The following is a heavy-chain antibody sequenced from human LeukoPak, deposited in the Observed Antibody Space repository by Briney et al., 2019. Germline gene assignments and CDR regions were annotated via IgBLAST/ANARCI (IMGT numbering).Heavy chain of an antibody. J-gene: IGHJ4*02. CDR1: GGSISTYY. D-gene: IGHD2-8*01. Sequence: SLTCTVSGGSISTYYWSWIRQPPGKGLEWIAYIDYSGSTSYNPSLKSRVSISIDTSKNQFSLRLSSVTAADTAVYYCARLNGVNWGQGTXVTXS. CDR2: IDYSGST. CDR3: ARLNGVN. V-gene: IGHV4-59*08.